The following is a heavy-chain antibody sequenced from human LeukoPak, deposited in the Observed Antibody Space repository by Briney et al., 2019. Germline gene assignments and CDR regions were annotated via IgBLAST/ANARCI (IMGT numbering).Heavy chain of an antibody. D-gene: IGHD1-1*01. Sequence: PGGSLRLSCAASGFTFSSYGMHWVRQAPGKGLEWVAFIRYDGSNKYYADSVKGRFTISRDNSKNTLYLQMNSLRAEDTAVYYCAKDLNLELEKAYWGQGTLVTVSS. CDR2: IRYDGSNK. CDR1: GFTFSSYG. J-gene: IGHJ4*02. V-gene: IGHV3-30*02. CDR3: AKDLNLELEKAY.